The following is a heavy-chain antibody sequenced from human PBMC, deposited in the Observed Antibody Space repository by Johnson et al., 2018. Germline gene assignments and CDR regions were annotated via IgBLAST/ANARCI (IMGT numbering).Heavy chain of an antibody. V-gene: IGHV3-23*01. CDR1: GFTFNSYV. J-gene: IGHJ3*02. CDR3: ARDRAFDI. CDR2: ISGSGANT. Sequence: EVQLLESGGGLVQPGGSVRLSCVGSGFTFNSYVMYWVRQSPGRGLDWVSGISGSGANTDYADSVKGRFTISRDNSKNTLYLQMNSLRVEDTAVYYCARDRAFDIWGQGTMVTVSS.